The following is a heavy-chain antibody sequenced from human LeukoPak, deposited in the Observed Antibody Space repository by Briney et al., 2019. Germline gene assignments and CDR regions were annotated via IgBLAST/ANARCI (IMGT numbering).Heavy chain of an antibody. V-gene: IGHV3-30*18. CDR2: ISYDGSNK. J-gene: IGHJ4*02. D-gene: IGHD2-15*01. CDR3: AKGRRSYCSGGSCYQTPLDY. CDR1: GFTFSSYG. Sequence: GGSLRLSCAASGFTFSSYGMHWVRQAPGKGLEWVAVISYDGSNKYYADSVKGRFTISRDNSKNTLYLQMNSLRAEDTAVYYCAKGRRSYCSGGSCYQTPLDYWGQGTLVTVSS.